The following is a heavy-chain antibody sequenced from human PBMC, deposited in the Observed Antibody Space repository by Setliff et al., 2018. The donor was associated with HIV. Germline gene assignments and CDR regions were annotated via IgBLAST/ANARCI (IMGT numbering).Heavy chain of an antibody. V-gene: IGHV3-30*02. Sequence: PGGSLRLSCAVSGLTFKSYGFHWVRQIPGKGPEWVTFIQYDESNKHYADSVRGRFTISRDNSKNTVFLQTTGLRSEDTAIYYCAKSFASGPTNWNIDVWGKGTTVTVSS. CDR3: AKSFASGPTNWNIDV. CDR1: GLTFKSYG. CDR2: IQYDESNK. D-gene: IGHD1-20*01. J-gene: IGHJ6*03.